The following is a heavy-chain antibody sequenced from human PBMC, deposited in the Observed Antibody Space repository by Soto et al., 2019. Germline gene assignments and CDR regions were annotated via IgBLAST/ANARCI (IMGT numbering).Heavy chain of an antibody. CDR2: IYSTENT. J-gene: IGHJ6*02. Sequence: QLQLQESGPGLVKPSETLSLTCTVSGGSVSSNSYSWGWIRQSPGKGLEWIGIIYSTENTYYHPSRLSRVTISADTSMNEFSLRLSSGTAADTAVYYCARLNGYCVSTGCHGYYGMDVWGQGTTVTVSS. V-gene: IGHV4-39*01. CDR1: GGSVSSNSYS. CDR3: ARLNGYCVSTGCHGYYGMDV. D-gene: IGHD2-2*03.